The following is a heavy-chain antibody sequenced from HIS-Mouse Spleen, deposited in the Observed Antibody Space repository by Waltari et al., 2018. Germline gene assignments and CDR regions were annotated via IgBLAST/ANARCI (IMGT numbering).Heavy chain of an antibody. CDR1: GLTFSSYG. CDR2: ISYDGSNK. D-gene: IGHD1-26*01. CDR3: AKDTSGSYSDY. Sequence: QVQLVESGGGVVQPGRSLRLSCAASGLTFSSYGMHWVRQAAGKGLEWVAVISYDGSNKYYADSVKGRFTISRDNSKNTLYLQMNSLRAEGTAVYYCAKDTSGSYSDYWGQGTLVTVSS. V-gene: IGHV3-30*18. J-gene: IGHJ4*02.